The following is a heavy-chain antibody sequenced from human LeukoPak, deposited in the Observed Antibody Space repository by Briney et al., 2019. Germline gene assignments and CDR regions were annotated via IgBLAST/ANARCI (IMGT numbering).Heavy chain of an antibody. J-gene: IGHJ4*02. CDR3: ATLNGSSSSCQRNPFDY. D-gene: IGHD2-2*01. Sequence: ASVKVSCKASGYTFTSYYMRWVRQAPGEGLEWMGIINPSGGSTSYAQKFQGRVTTTRDTSTSTVYMELSSLGSEDTAVYYCATLNGSSSSCQRNPFDYWGQGTLVTVSS. CDR1: GYTFTSYY. CDR2: INPSGGST. V-gene: IGHV1-46*01.